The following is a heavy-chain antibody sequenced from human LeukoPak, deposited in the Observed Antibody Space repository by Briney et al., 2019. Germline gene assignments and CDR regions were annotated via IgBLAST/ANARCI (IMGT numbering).Heavy chain of an antibody. D-gene: IGHD1-26*01. J-gene: IGHJ3*02. V-gene: IGHV3-30*02. CDR3: AKKTIVGATVDAFDI. CDR2: IRYDGFNK. Sequence: GGSLRLSCAASGFTFSSYGMHWVRQAPGNGLEWVASIRYDGFNKYYADSLKGRFTISRDNSKNTLYLQMNSLRAEDTAVYYCAKKTIVGATVDAFDIWGQGTMVIVSS. CDR1: GFTFSSYG.